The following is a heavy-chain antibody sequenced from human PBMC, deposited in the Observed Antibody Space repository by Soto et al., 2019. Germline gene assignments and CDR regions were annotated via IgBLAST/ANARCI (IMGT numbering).Heavy chain of an antibody. Sequence: GASVKVSCKASGYTFTSYGISWVRQAPGQGLEWMGWTSAYNGNTNYAQKLQGRVTMTTDTSTSTAYMELRSLRSDDTAVYYCARRGGWYTPFVWFDPWGQGTLVTVSS. D-gene: IGHD6-19*01. CDR2: TSAYNGNT. CDR3: ARRGGWYTPFVWFDP. V-gene: IGHV1-18*01. CDR1: GYTFTSYG. J-gene: IGHJ5*02.